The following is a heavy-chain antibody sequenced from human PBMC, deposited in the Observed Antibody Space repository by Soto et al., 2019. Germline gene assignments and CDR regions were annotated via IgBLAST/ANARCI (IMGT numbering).Heavy chain of an antibody. CDR2: IKQDGNEK. J-gene: IGHJ4*02. D-gene: IGHD3-10*02. CDR1: GFTFNSNW. V-gene: IGHV3-7*01. Sequence: EVQLVESGGGLVQPGGSLRLSCAASGFTFNSNWMSWVRRAPGKGPEWVANIKQDGNEKDYVDSVKGRFTISRDNSKNSLYLQMNSLRVEDTAVYYCARRVFGALYWGQGTLVTVSS. CDR3: ARRVFGALY.